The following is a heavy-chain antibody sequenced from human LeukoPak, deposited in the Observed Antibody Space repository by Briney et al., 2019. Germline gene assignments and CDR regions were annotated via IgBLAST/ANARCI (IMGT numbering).Heavy chain of an antibody. Sequence: ASVNLSCKASGYTFTSHYIDGVGQAPGQGLEWMGIITPSGDTTTYTQKLQGRVTITSDMFTGTVYMELRSLTSEDTAVYYCARDVGEGYNYFDLWGQGTPVVVSS. V-gene: IGHV1-46*01. D-gene: IGHD5-24*01. CDR2: ITPSGDTT. CDR1: GYTFTSHY. J-gene: IGHJ4*02. CDR3: ARDVGEGYNYFDL.